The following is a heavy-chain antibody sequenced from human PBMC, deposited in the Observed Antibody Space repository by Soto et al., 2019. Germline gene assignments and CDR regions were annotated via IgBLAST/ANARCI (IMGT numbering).Heavy chain of an antibody. Sequence: GASVKVSCKASGYTFTSYGISWVRQAPGQGLEWMGWISAYNGNTNYAQKLQGRVTMTTDTSTSTAYMELRSLRSDDTAVYYCARAEYYYDFWSGQSFDPWGQGTLVTVSS. J-gene: IGHJ5*02. V-gene: IGHV1-18*01. CDR1: GYTFTSYG. D-gene: IGHD3-3*01. CDR3: ARAEYYYDFWSGQSFDP. CDR2: ISAYNGNT.